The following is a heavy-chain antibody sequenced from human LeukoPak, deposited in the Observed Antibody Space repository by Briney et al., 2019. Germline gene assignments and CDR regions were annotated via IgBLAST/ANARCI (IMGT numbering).Heavy chain of an antibody. J-gene: IGHJ4*02. D-gene: IGHD1-26*01. CDR1: GFTVSDNY. CDR2: IYSGGNT. CDR3: ARVIVGTTTRLDYFDY. Sequence: PGGSLRLSCAASGFTVSDNYMSWVRQAPGKGLEWVSIIYSGGNTYYADSVKGRFTVSRDNSKNTLYLQMNSLRAEDTAVYYCARVIVGTTTRLDYFDYWGQETLVTVSS. V-gene: IGHV3-66*01.